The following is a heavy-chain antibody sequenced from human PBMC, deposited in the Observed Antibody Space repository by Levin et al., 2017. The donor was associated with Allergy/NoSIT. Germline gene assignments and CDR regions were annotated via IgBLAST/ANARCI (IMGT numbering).Heavy chain of an antibody. J-gene: IGHJ5*02. CDR3: ARGYLIRSSSWYVSANWFDP. Sequence: ESLKISCAVYGGSFSGYYWSWIRQPPGKGLEWIGEINHSGSTNYNPSLKSRVTISVDTSKNQFSLKLSSVTAADTAVYYCARGYLIRSSSWYVSANWFDPWGQGTLVTVSS. D-gene: IGHD6-13*01. CDR1: GGSFSGYY. V-gene: IGHV4-34*01. CDR2: INHSGST.